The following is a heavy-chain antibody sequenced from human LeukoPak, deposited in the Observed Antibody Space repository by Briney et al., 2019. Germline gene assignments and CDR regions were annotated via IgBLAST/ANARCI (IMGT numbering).Heavy chain of an antibody. CDR3: ARDPGGMDV. D-gene: IGHD3-10*01. V-gene: IGHV4-39*07. CDR2: IYYSGST. Sequence: SETLSLTCTVSGGSISSSSYYWGWIRQPQGKGLEWIGSIYYSGSTYYNPSLKSRVTISVDTSKNQFSLKLSSVTAADTAVYYCARDPGGMDVWGQGTTVTVSS. J-gene: IGHJ6*02. CDR1: GGSISSSSYY.